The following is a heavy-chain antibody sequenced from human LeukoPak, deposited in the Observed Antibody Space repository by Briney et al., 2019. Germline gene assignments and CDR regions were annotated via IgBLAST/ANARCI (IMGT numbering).Heavy chain of an antibody. D-gene: IGHD3-10*02. Sequence: PGGSLRLSCAASGFTFSTSYMNWVRQAPGKGLEWVSSISSSSSYIYYVDSLKGRFTISRDNARNSLYLQMNSLRAEDTAVYYCAELGITMIGGVWGKGTTVTISS. J-gene: IGHJ6*04. CDR2: ISSSSSYI. CDR1: GFTFSTSY. CDR3: AELGITMIGGV. V-gene: IGHV3-21*01.